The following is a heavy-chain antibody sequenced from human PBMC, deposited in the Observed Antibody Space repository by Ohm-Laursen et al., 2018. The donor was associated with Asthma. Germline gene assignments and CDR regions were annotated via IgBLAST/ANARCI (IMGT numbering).Heavy chain of an antibody. Sequence: SLRLSCSASGFTFSRYAMSWVRQAPGKGLEWVANIKQDGSEKYYVDSVKGRFTISRDNAKNSLYLQMNSLRAEDTAVYYCAKAKADDSWSFDYWGQGTLVTVSS. CDR3: AKAKADDSWSFDY. V-gene: IGHV3-7*01. J-gene: IGHJ4*02. CDR1: GFTFSRYA. D-gene: IGHD6-13*01. CDR2: IKQDGSEK.